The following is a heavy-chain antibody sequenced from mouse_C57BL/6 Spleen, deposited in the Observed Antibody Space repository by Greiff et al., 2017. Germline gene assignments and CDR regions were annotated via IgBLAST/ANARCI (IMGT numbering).Heavy chain of an antibody. CDR2: IDPETGGT. CDR3: TSPYDYDDGAMDY. D-gene: IGHD2-4*01. CDR1: GYTFTDYE. V-gene: IGHV1-15*01. Sequence: VQLQESGAELVRPGASVTLSCKASGYTFTDYEMHWVKQTPVHGLEWIGAIDPETGGTAYNQKFKGKAILTADKSSSTAYMELRSLTSEDSAVYYCTSPYDYDDGAMDYWGQGTSVTVSS. J-gene: IGHJ4*01.